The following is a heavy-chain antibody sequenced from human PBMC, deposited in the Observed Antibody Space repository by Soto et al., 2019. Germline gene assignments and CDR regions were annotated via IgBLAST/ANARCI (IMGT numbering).Heavy chain of an antibody. V-gene: IGHV3-30*03. Sequence: QVQLVESGGGVVQPGTSLTLSCAASGFTFSNYAMHWVRQAPGMGLGWVAAMSFDGTRYYSDSVKGRSTISRDSARNTVCMQTMDLRGDDTALYYCTRGRPLPSMNTGDEPLDIWGQGTMVTVS. CDR2: MSFDGTR. CDR3: TRGRPLPSMNTGDEPLDI. CDR1: GFTFSNYA. D-gene: IGHD3-16*01. J-gene: IGHJ3*02.